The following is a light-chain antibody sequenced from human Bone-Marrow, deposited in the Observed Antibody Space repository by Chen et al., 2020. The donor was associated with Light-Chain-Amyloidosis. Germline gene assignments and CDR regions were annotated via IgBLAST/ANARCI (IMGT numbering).Light chain of an antibody. CDR2: DDS. V-gene: IGLV3-21*02. CDR3: QVWDRSSDRPV. CDR1: NIGSTS. Sequence: SYVLTQPSSVSVATGQTATIACGGNNIGSTSVHWYQQTPGQAPLLVVYDDSDRPSGIPERLSGSYSGNTATLTISRVEAGDEAGYYCQVWDRSSDRPVFGGGTKLTVL. J-gene: IGLJ3*02.